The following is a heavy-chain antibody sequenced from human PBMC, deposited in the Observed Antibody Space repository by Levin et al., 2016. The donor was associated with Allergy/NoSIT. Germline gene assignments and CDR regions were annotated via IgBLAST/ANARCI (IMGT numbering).Heavy chain of an antibody. Sequence: WVRQAPGQRLEWMGWINAGSGDTKYSQKFQGRVTITGDSSATTAYMELSSLRSDDTAVYYCATGSRRDFWGQGTLVTVSS. V-gene: IGHV1-3*01. CDR2: INAGSGDT. CDR3: ATGSRRDF. D-gene: IGHD1-26*01. J-gene: IGHJ4*02.